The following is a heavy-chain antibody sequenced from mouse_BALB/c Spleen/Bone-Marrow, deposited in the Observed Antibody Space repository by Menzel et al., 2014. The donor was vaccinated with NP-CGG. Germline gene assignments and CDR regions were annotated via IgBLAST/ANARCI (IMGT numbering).Heavy chain of an antibody. CDR3: GGLDVFAY. Sequence: DVQLKKSGADLVKPGASLKLSCAASGFNIKDTYMHWVKQRPEQGLEWIGRIDPANGNTKYDPKFQGKSTITADTSSNTDLLQLSRVASEAADIYCCGGLDVFAYWGQGTPATVSA. D-gene: IGHD3-3*01. CDR1: GFNIKDTY. J-gene: IGHJ3*01. CDR2: IDPANGNT. V-gene: IGHV14-3*02.